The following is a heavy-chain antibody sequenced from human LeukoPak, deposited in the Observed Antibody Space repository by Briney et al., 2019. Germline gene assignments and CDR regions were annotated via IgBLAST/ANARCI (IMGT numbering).Heavy chain of an antibody. CDR1: GFTFSSYA. CDR3: ARGASSWEYTTFDV. D-gene: IGHD6-13*01. V-gene: IGHV3-23*01. J-gene: IGHJ3*01. Sequence: GGSLRLSCAASGFTFSSYAMHWGRQAPGKGLEWVSTICGSGVTKFYAASVEGRFTISRDNSNTALFLQMNSLRAEDMAIYYCARGASSWEYTTFDVWGQGTIVTVSS. CDR2: ICGSGVTK.